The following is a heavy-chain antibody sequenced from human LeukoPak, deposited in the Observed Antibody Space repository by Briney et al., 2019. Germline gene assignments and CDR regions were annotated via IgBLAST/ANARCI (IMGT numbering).Heavy chain of an antibody. CDR3: ARVLAKMDSSPQDY. J-gene: IGHJ4*02. V-gene: IGHV4-39*07. Sequence: SETLSLTCTVSGVSFSTSTYHWGWIRQSPGKGLEWIGTMYDSGSTNYNPSLKSRVTISVDTSKNQFSLTLSSVTAADTAVYYCARVLAKMDSSPQDYWGQGTLVTVSS. CDR1: GVSFSTSTYH. CDR2: MYDSGST. D-gene: IGHD6-13*01.